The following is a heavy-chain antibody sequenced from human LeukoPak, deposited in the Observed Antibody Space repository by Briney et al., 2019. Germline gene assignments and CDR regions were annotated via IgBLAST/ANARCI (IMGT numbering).Heavy chain of an antibody. J-gene: IGHJ4*02. CDR2: INPSGGST. CDR1: GYTFTSSY. CDR3: ARDVGSYFTYFDY. D-gene: IGHD1-26*01. Sequence: ASVKVSCTASGYTFTSSYMHWVRHAPGQGLEWRGIINPSGGSTSYAQKFQGRVTMTRDTSTSTVYMELTSLRSEDTAVYYCARDVGSYFTYFDYWGQGTLVTVSS. V-gene: IGHV1-46*01.